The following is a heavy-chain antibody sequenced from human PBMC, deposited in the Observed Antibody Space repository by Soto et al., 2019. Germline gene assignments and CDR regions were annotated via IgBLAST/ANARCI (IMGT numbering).Heavy chain of an antibody. CDR2: ISYDGSNK. D-gene: IGHD6-19*01. CDR3: ARDSRGSGWLGTLGY. V-gene: IGHV3-30-3*01. Sequence: QVQLVESGGGVVQPGRSLRLSCAASGFTFSSYAMHWVRQAPGKGLEWVAVISYDGSNKYYADSVKGRFTISRDNSKNTLYLQMNSLIAEDTAVYYCARDSRGSGWLGTLGYWGQGTLVTVSS. CDR1: GFTFSSYA. J-gene: IGHJ4*02.